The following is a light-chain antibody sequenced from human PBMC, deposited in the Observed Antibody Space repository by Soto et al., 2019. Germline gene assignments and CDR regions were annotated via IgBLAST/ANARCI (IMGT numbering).Light chain of an antibody. V-gene: IGKV3-11*01. CDR3: QQRSNWHLT. CDR2: DAS. J-gene: IGKJ1*01. CDR1: QSVSSN. Sequence: EIVLTQSPATLSLSPGERATLSCRASQSVSSNLAWFQQKPGQAPRLLIYDASNRATGIPFRFSGSGSGTDFTLTICSLEPEDFAVYDCQQRSNWHLTFGQGTKVEIK.